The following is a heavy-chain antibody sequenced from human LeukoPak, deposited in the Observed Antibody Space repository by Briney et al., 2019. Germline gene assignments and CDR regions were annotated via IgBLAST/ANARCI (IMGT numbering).Heavy chain of an antibody. CDR2: INWNGGST. CDR3: ARYYDSSGYYLGPFDY. CDR1: GFTFDDYG. D-gene: IGHD3-22*01. V-gene: IGHV3-20*04. Sequence: GGSLRLSCAASGFTFDDYGMSWVRQAPGKGLEWVSGINWNGGSTGYADSVKGRFTISRDNAKNSLYLQMNSLRAEDTAMYYCARYYDSSGYYLGPFDYWGQGTMVTVSS. J-gene: IGHJ4*02.